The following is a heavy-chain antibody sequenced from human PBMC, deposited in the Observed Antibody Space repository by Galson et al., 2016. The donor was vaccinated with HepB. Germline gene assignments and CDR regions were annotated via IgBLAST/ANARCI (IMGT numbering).Heavy chain of an antibody. CDR1: GFTFSSDW. J-gene: IGHJ4*02. Sequence: SLRLSCAASGFTFSSDWMSWVRQAPGKGLEWVANIKQDGSEKYYVDSVKGRFTISRDNAKNPLCLQMNSLRAEDTAVYYCASWWQTPASYFDYWGQGTLVTVSS. V-gene: IGHV3-7*01. D-gene: IGHD2-8*02. CDR3: ASWWQTPASYFDY. CDR2: IKQDGSEK.